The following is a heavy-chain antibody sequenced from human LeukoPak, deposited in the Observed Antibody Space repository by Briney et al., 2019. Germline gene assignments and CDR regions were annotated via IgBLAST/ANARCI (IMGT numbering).Heavy chain of an antibody. D-gene: IGHD3-10*01. CDR1: GYTFSNYG. Sequence: GASVKGSCKASGYTFSNYGISWVRQAPGQGLEWMGWISSYNGKTNYAQKFQGRVTMPTDTSTSTVYMELRSLRSDDTAVYYCARVDRGIRSHYYYGMDVWGQGTTVTVAS. CDR2: ISSYNGKT. J-gene: IGHJ6*02. CDR3: ARVDRGIRSHYYYGMDV. V-gene: IGHV1-18*01.